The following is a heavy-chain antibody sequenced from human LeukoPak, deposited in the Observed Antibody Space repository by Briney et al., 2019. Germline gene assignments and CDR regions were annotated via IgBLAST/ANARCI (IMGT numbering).Heavy chain of an antibody. CDR3: ARDGVTAMPYYYYYYMDV. CDR1: AFTFSDYG. J-gene: IGHJ6*03. Sequence: GGSLRLSCVASAFTFSDYGMVWVRQAPGKGLEWVTFIRYVGTNTFYAASLKGRFTISRDNAKNSLYLQMTSLRAEDTAVYYCARDGVTAMPYYYYYYMDVGGKGTTVTVSS. CDR2: IRYVGTNT. D-gene: IGHD2-21*02. V-gene: IGHV3-30*02.